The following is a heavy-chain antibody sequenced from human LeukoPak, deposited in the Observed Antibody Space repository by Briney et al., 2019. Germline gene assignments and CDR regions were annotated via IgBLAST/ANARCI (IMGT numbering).Heavy chain of an antibody. CDR3: ARGYCGGDCYLLAYYYYGMDV. CDR1: GYTLTELS. Sequence: ASVKVSCKVSGYTLTELSMHWVRQAPGKGLEWMGGFDPEDGETIYAQKFQGRVTMTEDTSTDTAYMELSSLRSEDTAVYYCARGYCGGDCYLLAYYYYGMDVWGQGTTVTVSS. D-gene: IGHD2-21*02. J-gene: IGHJ6*02. CDR2: FDPEDGET. V-gene: IGHV1-24*01.